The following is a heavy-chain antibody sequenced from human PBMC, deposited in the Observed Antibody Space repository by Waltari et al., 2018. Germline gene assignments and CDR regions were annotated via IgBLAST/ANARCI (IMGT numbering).Heavy chain of an antibody. CDR3: ASLIVGAAERDY. V-gene: IGHV4-39*01. D-gene: IGHD1-26*01. J-gene: IGHJ4*02. CDR2: IYYSGST. Sequence: QLQLQESGPGLVTPSETLSLTCTVSGGSISSRSYYWGWIRQPPGKGLGWMGSIYYSGSTYYNPSLKSRVTISVDTSKDQFSLKLSSVTAADTAVYYCASLIVGAAERDYWGQGTLVTVSS. CDR1: GGSISSRSYY.